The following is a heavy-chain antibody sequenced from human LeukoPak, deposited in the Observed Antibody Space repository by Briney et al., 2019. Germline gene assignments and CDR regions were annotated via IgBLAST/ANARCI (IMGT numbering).Heavy chain of an antibody. Sequence: SETLSLTCAVYGGSFSGYYWSWIRQPPRKGLEWIGEINHSGSTNYNPSLKSRVTISVDTSKNQFSLKLSSVTAADTAVYYCARRSIAVAGNRYYYYYMDVWGKGTTVTISS. CDR1: GGSFSGYY. V-gene: IGHV4-34*01. CDR2: INHSGST. D-gene: IGHD6-19*01. J-gene: IGHJ6*03. CDR3: ARRSIAVAGNRYYYYYMDV.